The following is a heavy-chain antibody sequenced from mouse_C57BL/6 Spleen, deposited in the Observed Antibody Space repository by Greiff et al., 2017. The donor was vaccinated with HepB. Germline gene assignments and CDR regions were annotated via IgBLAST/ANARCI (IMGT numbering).Heavy chain of an antibody. Sequence: QVQLQQPGAELVKPGASVKLSCKASGYTFTSYWMHWVKQRPGQGLEWIGMIHPNSGSTNYNEKFKSKATLTVDKSSSTAYMQLSSLTSEDSAVYYCAEFITTVVGYFDYWGQGTTLTVSS. J-gene: IGHJ2*01. CDR1: GYTFTSYW. CDR2: IHPNSGST. D-gene: IGHD1-1*01. CDR3: AEFITTVVGYFDY. V-gene: IGHV1-64*01.